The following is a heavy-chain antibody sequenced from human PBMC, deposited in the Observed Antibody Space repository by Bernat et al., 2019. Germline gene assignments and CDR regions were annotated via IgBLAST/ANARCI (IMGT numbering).Heavy chain of an antibody. D-gene: IGHD3-3*01. V-gene: IGHV3-23*01. CDR2: ISGSGGST. CDR3: ARSLLDYYGMDV. J-gene: IGHJ6*02. CDR1: GFTFSSYA. Sequence: EVQLLESGGGLVQPGGSLRLSCAASGFTFSSYAMSWVRQAPGKGLEWVSAISGSGGSTYYADSVKGRFTISRDNSKNTLYLQMNSLRAEDTAVYYCARSLLDYYGMDVWGQGTTVTVSS.